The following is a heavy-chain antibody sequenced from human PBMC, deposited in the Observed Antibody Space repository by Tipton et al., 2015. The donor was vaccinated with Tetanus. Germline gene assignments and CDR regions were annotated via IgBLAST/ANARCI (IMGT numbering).Heavy chain of an antibody. CDR2: ISSSGSP. Sequence: LRLSCSVSGDSITSGHFYWSWVRQPPGKGLEWIGYISSSGSPYYSPSLKSRLTLSVDTSKSQFSLKLTSVTAADTAVYYCAREFGTVRGVNQYWGQGTLVTVSS. D-gene: IGHD3-10*01. J-gene: IGHJ4*02. CDR1: GDSITSGHFY. V-gene: IGHV4-30-4*01. CDR3: AREFGTVRGVNQY.